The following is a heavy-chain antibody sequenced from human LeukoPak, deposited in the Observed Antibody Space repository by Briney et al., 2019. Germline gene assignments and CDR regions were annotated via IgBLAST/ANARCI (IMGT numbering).Heavy chain of an antibody. CDR2: IYNSGRT. CDR1: GFTVSTNF. D-gene: IGHD6-19*01. V-gene: IGHV3-53*01. CDR3: AREISVATGAFDS. Sequence: AGGSLRLSCAASGFTVSTNFINWVRQAPGKGLEWVSAIYNSGRTFYADSVKGRLTISRDNSKNTLYLQMNSLRVEDTAVYYCAREISVATGAFDSSGQGTLVTVSS. J-gene: IGHJ4*02.